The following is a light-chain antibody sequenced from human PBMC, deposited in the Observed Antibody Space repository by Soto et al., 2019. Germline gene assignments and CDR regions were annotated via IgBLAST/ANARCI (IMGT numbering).Light chain of an antibody. CDR3: QQYNSYPWT. J-gene: IGKJ1*01. Sequence: DIQMTQSPSTLSASVGDRVTITCLASQSISGWWAWYQQKPGKAPNLLIYDASSLESGVPSRFIGSGSGTEFPLTISRLQPDDFATSYCQQYNSYPWTCGQGTKVEIK. V-gene: IGKV1-5*01. CDR1: QSISGW. CDR2: DAS.